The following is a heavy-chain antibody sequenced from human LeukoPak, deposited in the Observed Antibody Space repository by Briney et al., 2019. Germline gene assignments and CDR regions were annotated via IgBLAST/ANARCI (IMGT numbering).Heavy chain of an antibody. J-gene: IGHJ4*02. D-gene: IGHD3-22*01. CDR2: INPNSGGT. CDR3: ASYDSSGYYDDY. CDR1: GFTFTAYY. Sequence: GASVKVSCKASGFTFTAYYMHWVRQAPGQRLEWMGWINPNSGGTNYAQKFQGRVTMTRDTSISTAYMELSRLRSDDTAVYYCASYDSSGYYDDYWGQGTLVTVSS. V-gene: IGHV1-2*02.